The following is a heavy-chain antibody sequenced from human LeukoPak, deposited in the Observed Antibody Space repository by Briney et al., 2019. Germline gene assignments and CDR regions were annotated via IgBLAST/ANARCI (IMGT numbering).Heavy chain of an antibody. CDR3: AKGYCSSTSCYGSFDY. CDR2: IYYSGST. CDR1: GGSISSHY. J-gene: IGHJ4*02. D-gene: IGHD2-2*01. V-gene: IGHV4-59*11. Sequence: SETLSLTCTVSGGSISSHYWSWIRQPPGKGLEWIGYIYYSGSTNYNPSLKSRVTISVDTSKNQFSLQLNSVTPEDTAVYYCAKGYCSSTSCYGSFDYWGQGTLVTVSS.